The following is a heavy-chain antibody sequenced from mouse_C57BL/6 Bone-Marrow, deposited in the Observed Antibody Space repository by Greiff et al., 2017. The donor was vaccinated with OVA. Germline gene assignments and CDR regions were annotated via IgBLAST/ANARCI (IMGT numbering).Heavy chain of an antibody. V-gene: IGHV8-8*01. CDR1: GFSLSTFGMG. J-gene: IGHJ2*01. CDR2: IWWDDAT. D-gene: IGHD2-2*01. CDR3: ARMRGWLPDY. Sequence: QVTLKESGPGILQPSPTLSLTCSFSGFSLSTFGMGVGWLRQLSGKGLEWLAHIWWDDATYYHPALKSRLTISKDTSKNQVFLKIANVDTADTAAYYGARMRGWLPDYWGQGTTLTVSS.